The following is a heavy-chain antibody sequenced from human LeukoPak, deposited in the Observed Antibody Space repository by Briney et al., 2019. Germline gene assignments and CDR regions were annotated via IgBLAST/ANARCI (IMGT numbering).Heavy chain of an antibody. CDR1: GGSISGYY. J-gene: IGHJ3*02. CDR2: IYYSGSAA. D-gene: IGHD3-3*02. CDR3: ARDISGGSHAFDI. Sequence: SKTLSFTCTVSGGSISGYYWSWIRQPPGKGLEWVGSIYYSGSAANYNPPLERRVMTSVDTSKNQFSLQVNSVTAADTAVYYCARDISGGSHAFDIWGQGTMVTVSS. V-gene: IGHV4-59*08.